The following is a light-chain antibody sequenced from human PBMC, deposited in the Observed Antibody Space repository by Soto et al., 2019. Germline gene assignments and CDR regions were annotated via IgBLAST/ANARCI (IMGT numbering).Light chain of an antibody. Sequence: EIVLTQSPGTLSLSPGEGATLSCRASQSIYNNYIAWYQQKPGQAPRLLISGASSRATGIPDRFSSSGSGTDFTLTISRLESEDFAVYYCQRYGSSPPHTFGQGTKLEIK. V-gene: IGKV3-20*01. CDR1: QSIYNNY. CDR2: GAS. J-gene: IGKJ2*01. CDR3: QRYGSSPPHT.